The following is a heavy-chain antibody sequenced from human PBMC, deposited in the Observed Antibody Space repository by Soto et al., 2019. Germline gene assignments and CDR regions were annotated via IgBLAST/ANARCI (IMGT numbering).Heavy chain of an antibody. Sequence: ASVKVSCKALRGTFTNYAFSWVLQAPGQGLEWMGGIMPFFGSGNYAQQFQGRINITADESTSSVYLELTSLRSEDTAVYYCARDRAGYFSHFVYWGQGTLVTVSS. CDR3: ARDRAGYFSHFVY. D-gene: IGHD2-2*03. CDR1: RGTFTNYA. J-gene: IGHJ4*02. V-gene: IGHV1-69*13. CDR2: IMPFFGSG.